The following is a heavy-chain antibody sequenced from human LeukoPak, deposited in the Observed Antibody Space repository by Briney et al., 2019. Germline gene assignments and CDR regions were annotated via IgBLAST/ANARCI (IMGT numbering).Heavy chain of an antibody. CDR2: IIPIFGTA. CDR1: GYTFTSYG. CDR3: ARASDYYYMDV. V-gene: IGHV1-69*06. J-gene: IGHJ6*03. Sequence: SVKVSCKASGYTFTSYGISWVRQAPGQGLEWMGGIIPIFGTASYAQKFQGRVTITADKSTSTAYMELSSLRSEDTAVYYCARASDYYYMDVWGKGTTVTVSS.